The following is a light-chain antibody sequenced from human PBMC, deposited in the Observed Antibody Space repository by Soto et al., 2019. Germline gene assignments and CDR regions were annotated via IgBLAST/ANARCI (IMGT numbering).Light chain of an antibody. CDR3: QLYDTSPKT. V-gene: IGKV3-20*01. J-gene: IGKJ1*01. CDR1: QSVSSSY. CDR2: GTS. Sequence: EIVLTQSPGTLSLSPGERATLSCRASQSVSSSYLAWYQQKPGQAPRLLVYGTSSRATGIPDRFSGSGSGTDFTLTISRLEPEDFAVYYCQLYDTSPKTFGQGTKVDI.